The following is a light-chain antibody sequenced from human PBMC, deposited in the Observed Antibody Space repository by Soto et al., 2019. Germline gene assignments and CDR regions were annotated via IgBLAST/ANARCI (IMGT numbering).Light chain of an antibody. CDR1: SSDVGGYQY. Sequence: QSALTQPASGSGSPGQSITISCTGTSSDVGGYQYVSWYQQHPGKAPKLMIFEVSNRPSGVSNRFSGSKSGNMASLTISGLQAEDEADYYCSSYTSSTSVLFGGGTKLTVL. J-gene: IGLJ2*01. V-gene: IGLV2-14*01. CDR2: EVS. CDR3: SSYTSSTSVL.